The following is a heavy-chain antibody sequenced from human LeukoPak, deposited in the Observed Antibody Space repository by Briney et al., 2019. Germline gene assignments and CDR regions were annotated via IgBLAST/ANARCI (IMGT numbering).Heavy chain of an antibody. Sequence: SETLSLTCTVSGYSISSGYYWGWIRQPPGKGLEWIGSIYHSGSTYYNPSLKSRVTISVDTSKNQFSLKLSSVTAADTAVYYCARGGSGSEYSYYYYYYRDVWGKGTTVTVSS. CDR1: GYSISSGYY. CDR3: ARGGSGSEYSYYYYYYRDV. V-gene: IGHV4-38-2*02. CDR2: IYHSGST. J-gene: IGHJ6*03. D-gene: IGHD3-10*01.